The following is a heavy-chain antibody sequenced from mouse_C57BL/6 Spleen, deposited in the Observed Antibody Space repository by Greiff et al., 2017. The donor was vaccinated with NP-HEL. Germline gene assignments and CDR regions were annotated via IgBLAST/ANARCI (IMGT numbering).Heavy chain of an antibody. Sequence: VQLQESGPELVKPGASVKISCKASGYAFSSSWMNWVKQRPGKGLEWIGRIYPGDGDTNYNGKFKGKATLTADKSSSTAYMQLSSLTSEDSAVYFCARRGDFGYYYAMDYWGQGTSVTVSS. V-gene: IGHV1-82*01. CDR1: GYAFSSSW. CDR3: ARRGDFGYYYAMDY. CDR2: IYPGDGDT. D-gene: IGHD2-13*01. J-gene: IGHJ4*01.